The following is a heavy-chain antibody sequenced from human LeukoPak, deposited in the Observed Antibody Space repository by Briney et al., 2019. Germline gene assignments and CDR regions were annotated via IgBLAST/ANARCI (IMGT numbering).Heavy chain of an antibody. Sequence: GASVKVSCKASGYTFTSYYMHWVRQAPGRGLEWMGIINPSGGSTSYAQKFQGRVTMTRDMSTSTVYMELSSLRSEDTAVYYCASGLEMATTDYWGQGTLVTVSS. J-gene: IGHJ4*02. CDR3: ASGLEMATTDY. V-gene: IGHV1-46*01. D-gene: IGHD5-24*01. CDR1: GYTFTSYY. CDR2: INPSGGST.